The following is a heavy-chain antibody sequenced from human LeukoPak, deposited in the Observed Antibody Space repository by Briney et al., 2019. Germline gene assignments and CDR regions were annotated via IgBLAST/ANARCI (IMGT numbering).Heavy chain of an antibody. CDR1: GFTFSSYA. V-gene: IGHV3-23*01. J-gene: IGHJ4*02. CDR3: VKDRSDNSSWYLGDY. D-gene: IGHD6-13*01. CDR2: ISGTGGST. Sequence: GGSLRLSCAASGFTFSSYAMSWVRQAPGKGLEWVSAISGTGGSTYYADSAKGRLTISRDNSKNTLSLQMNSLRAEDTAIYYCVKDRSDNSSWYLGDYWGQGTLVAVSS.